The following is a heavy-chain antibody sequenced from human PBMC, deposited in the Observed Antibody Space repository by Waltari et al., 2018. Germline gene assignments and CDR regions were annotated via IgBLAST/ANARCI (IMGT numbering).Heavy chain of an antibody. V-gene: IGHV3-9*03. D-gene: IGHD5-12*01. Sequence: EVQLVESGGGLVQPGRSLRLSCAASGFTFDDYAMHWVRQAPGKGLEWVSVISWNGGSIGYADFVKGRFTISRDNAKNSLYLQMTSLRAEDMALYYCAKDVVATITYSFDYWGQGTLVTVSS. CDR3: AKDVVATITYSFDY. CDR1: GFTFDDYA. CDR2: ISWNGGSI. J-gene: IGHJ4*02.